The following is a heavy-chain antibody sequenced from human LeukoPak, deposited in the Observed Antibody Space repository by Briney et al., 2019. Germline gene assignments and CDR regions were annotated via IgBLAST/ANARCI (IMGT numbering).Heavy chain of an antibody. CDR3: ARGVGGGWYNWFDP. CDR2: INPNSGGT. J-gene: IGHJ5*02. Sequence: ASVKVSCKASGYTFTGYYMHWVRQAPGQGLEWMGWINPNSGGTNYAQKFQGRVTMTRDTSISTAYMELSRLRSDDTAVYYCARGVGGGWYNWFDPWGQGTLVTVSS. D-gene: IGHD6-19*01. V-gene: IGHV1-2*02. CDR1: GYTFTGYY.